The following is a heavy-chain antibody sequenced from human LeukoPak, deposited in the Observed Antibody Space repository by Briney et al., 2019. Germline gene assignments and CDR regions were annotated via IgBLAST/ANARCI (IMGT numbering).Heavy chain of an antibody. V-gene: IGHV3-21*01. CDR2: ISSSSSYI. CDR1: GFTFSSYS. J-gene: IGHJ4*02. Sequence: GGSLRLSCAASGFTFSSYSMNWVRQAPGKGLEWVSSISSSSSYIYYADSVKGRFTISRDNAKNSLYLQMNSLRAEDTAVYYCARGNNYVSYYFDYWGQGTLVTVSS. CDR3: ARGNNYVSYYFDY. D-gene: IGHD3-10*02.